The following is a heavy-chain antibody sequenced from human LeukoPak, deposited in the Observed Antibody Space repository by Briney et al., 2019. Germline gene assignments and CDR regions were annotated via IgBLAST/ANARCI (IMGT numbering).Heavy chain of an antibody. CDR3: ARGPYDSSGYYYLFDY. V-gene: IGHV3-23*01. Sequence: GGSLRLSCTASGFTFDAYAMNWVRQAPGKGLEWVSGLTNTGGTKYYADSVKGRFSISRDNSKITVSLQMNSLRAEDTAVYYCARGPYDSSGYYYLFDYWGQGTLVTVSS. CDR1: GFTFDAYA. J-gene: IGHJ4*02. CDR2: LTNTGGTK. D-gene: IGHD3-22*01.